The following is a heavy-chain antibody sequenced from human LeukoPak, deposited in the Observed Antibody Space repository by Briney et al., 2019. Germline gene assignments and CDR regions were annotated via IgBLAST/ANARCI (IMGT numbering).Heavy chain of an antibody. Sequence: GGSLRLSCAASGFTFDNYAMNWVRQAPGKGLEWVSYISGGGAKRHYSDSVKGRFTISRDNPKNTPYLQINNLRAEDTAMYYCAKCSAGYYNDAFDIWGRGTMVTVSS. CDR3: AKCSAGYYNDAFDI. D-gene: IGHD3-10*02. V-gene: IGHV3-23*01. CDR1: GFTFDNYA. J-gene: IGHJ3*02. CDR2: ISGGGAKR.